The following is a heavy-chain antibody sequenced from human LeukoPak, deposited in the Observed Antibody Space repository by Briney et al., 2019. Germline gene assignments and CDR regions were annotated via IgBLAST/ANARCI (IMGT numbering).Heavy chain of an antibody. CDR1: GFTFNSFA. V-gene: IGHV3-20*04. J-gene: IGHJ5*02. CDR2: ISWNSGSI. D-gene: IGHD2-15*01. CDR3: ARTWSNWFDP. Sequence: GGSLRLSCAASGFTFNSFAMNWVRQTPGKGLEWVSGISWNSGSIGYADSVKGRFTISRDNAKKSLYLQLNSLRAEDTAVYYCARTWSNWFDPWGQGTLVTVSS.